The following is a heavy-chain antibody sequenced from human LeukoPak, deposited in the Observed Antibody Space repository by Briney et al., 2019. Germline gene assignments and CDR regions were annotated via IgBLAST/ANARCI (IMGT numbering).Heavy chain of an antibody. J-gene: IGHJ4*02. Sequence: PSETLSLTCAVYGGSFSGYYWSWIRQPPGKGLEWIGEINHSGSTNYNPSLKSRVTISVDTSKNQFSLKLSSVTAADTAVYYCASEYSSSSVLPYWGQGTLVTVSS. D-gene: IGHD6-6*01. CDR2: INHSGST. V-gene: IGHV4-34*01. CDR1: GGSFSGYY. CDR3: ASEYSSSSVLPY.